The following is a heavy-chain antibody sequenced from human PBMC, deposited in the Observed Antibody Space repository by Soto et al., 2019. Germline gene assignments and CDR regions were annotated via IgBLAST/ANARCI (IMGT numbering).Heavy chain of an antibody. Sequence: GTPVEASCKASGYTFTSRSRCCVRHSPGQGLEWMGWISAYNGNTNYAQKLQGRVTMTTDTSTSTAYMELRSLRSGDTAVYYCARDRPREWWFHDAFDIWGQGTMVTVSS. CDR3: ARDRPREWWFHDAFDI. D-gene: IGHD2-15*01. CDR1: GYTFTSRS. V-gene: IGHV1-18*01. J-gene: IGHJ3*02. CDR2: ISAYNGNT.